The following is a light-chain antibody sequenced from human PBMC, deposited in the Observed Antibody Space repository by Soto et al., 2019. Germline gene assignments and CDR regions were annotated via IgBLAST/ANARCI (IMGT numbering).Light chain of an antibody. CDR3: SSYTSSSTVV. J-gene: IGLJ2*01. Sequence: QSALTQPASVSGSPGQSITISCTGTSSDVGIYKYVSWYQQHPGKAPNIMIYEVTNRPSGVSNRFSGSKSGNTASLTISGLQAEDEADYYCSSYTSSSTVVFGGGTQLTVL. V-gene: IGLV2-14*01. CDR1: SSDVGIYKY. CDR2: EVT.